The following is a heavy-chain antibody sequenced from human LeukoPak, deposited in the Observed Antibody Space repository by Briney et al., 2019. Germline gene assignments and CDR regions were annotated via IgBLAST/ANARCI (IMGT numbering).Heavy chain of an antibody. J-gene: IGHJ4*02. CDR3: ARDELHYDSSDPGVFDY. V-gene: IGHV3-21*01. Sequence: PGGSLRLSCAASGFTFSSYSMNWVRQAPGKGLEWVSSISSSSSYIYYADSVKGRFTISRDNAKNSLYLQMNSLRAEDTAVYYRARDELHYDSSDPGVFDYWGQGTLVTVSS. CDR1: GFTFSSYS. CDR2: ISSSSSYI. D-gene: IGHD3-22*01.